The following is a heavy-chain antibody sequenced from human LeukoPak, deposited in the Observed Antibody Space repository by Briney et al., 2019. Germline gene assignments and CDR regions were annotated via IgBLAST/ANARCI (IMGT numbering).Heavy chain of an antibody. V-gene: IGHV1-8*02. D-gene: IGHD3-3*01. CDR3: ARGNDFWSGYPLDY. CDR1: GYTFTGYH. Sequence: ASVKVSCKASGYTFTGYHMHWVRQATGQGLEWMGWMNPNSGNTGYAQKFQGRVTMTRNTSISTAYMELSSLRSEDTAVYYCARGNDFWSGYPLDYWGQGTLVTVSS. J-gene: IGHJ4*02. CDR2: MNPNSGNT.